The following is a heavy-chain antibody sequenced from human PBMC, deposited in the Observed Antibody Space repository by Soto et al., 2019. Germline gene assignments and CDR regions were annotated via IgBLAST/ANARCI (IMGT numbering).Heavy chain of an antibody. V-gene: IGHV4-39*01. CDR3: AGGDYYHSSGYYFYYYTMDV. D-gene: IGHD3-22*01. Sequence: PSETLSLTCTVAGGSISNSSYYWGWIRQPPGKGLEWIGNVYYGGSTYYNPSLKSRVTISVETSKSQFSLKLSSVTAADTAVYYCAGGDYYHSSGYYFYYYTMDVWGQGTTVTVSS. CDR2: VYYGGST. CDR1: GGSISNSSYY. J-gene: IGHJ6*02.